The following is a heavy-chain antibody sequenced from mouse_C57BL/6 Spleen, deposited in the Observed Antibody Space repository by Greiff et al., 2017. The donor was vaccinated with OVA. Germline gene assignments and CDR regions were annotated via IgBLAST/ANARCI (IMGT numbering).Heavy chain of an antibody. V-gene: IGHV1-15*01. Sequence: QVQLKESGAELVRPGASVTLSCKASGYTFTDYEMHWVKQTPVHGLEWIGAIDPETGGTAYNQKFKGKAILTADKSSSTAYMELRSLTSEDSAVYYCTKGGLSYYAMDDWGQGTSVTVSS. CDR2: IDPETGGT. J-gene: IGHJ4*01. CDR1: GYTFTDYE. CDR3: TKGGLSYYAMDD.